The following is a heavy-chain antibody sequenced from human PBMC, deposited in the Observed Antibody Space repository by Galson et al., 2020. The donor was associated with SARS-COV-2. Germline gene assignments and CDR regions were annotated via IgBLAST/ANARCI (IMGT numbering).Heavy chain of an antibody. D-gene: IGHD6-19*01. CDR2: INPSDGTT. V-gene: IGHV1-46*01. CDR3: ARSLTAGAFDV. Sequence: ASVKVSCKTSGYSFTSYYMHWVRQAPGQGLEWMGVINPSDGTTTYAQRFQGRVTLTRDTSTSTLYMELSSLRSEDTAEFYCARSLTAGAFDVWGQGTMVTVSS. J-gene: IGHJ3*01. CDR1: GYSFTSYY.